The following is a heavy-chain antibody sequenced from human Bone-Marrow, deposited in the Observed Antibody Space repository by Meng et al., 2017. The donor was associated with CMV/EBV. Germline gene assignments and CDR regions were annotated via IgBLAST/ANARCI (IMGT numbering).Heavy chain of an antibody. Sequence: GESLKISCAASGFTFSSYSMNWVRQAPGKGLEWVSSISSSSSYIYYADSVKGRFTISRDNAKNSQYLQMNSLRAEDTAVDYCARDGWEPHDYWGQGTLVTVSS. CDR2: ISSSSSYI. CDR1: GFTFSSYS. D-gene: IGHD4-23*01. CDR3: ARDGWEPHDY. V-gene: IGHV3-21*01. J-gene: IGHJ4*02.